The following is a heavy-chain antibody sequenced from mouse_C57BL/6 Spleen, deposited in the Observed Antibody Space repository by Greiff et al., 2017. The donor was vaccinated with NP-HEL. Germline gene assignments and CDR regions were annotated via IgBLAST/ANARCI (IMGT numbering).Heavy chain of an antibody. CDR3: ARYPIYYYGSSLYWYFDV. D-gene: IGHD1-1*01. J-gene: IGHJ1*03. V-gene: IGHV3-8*01. Sequence: VQLQQSGPGLAKPSQTLSLTCSVTGYSITSDYWNWIRKFPGNKLEYMGYISYSGSTYYNPSLKSRISITRDTSKNQYYLQLNSVTTEDTATYYCARYPIYYYGSSLYWYFDVWGTGTTVTVSS. CDR2: ISYSGST. CDR1: GYSITSDY.